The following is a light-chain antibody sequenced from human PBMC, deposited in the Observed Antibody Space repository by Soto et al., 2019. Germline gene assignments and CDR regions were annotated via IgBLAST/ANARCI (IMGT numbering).Light chain of an antibody. CDR3: SSYTGSASWV. V-gene: IGLV2-14*01. CDR1: SSDVGGYNY. CDR2: EVN. J-gene: IGLJ3*02. Sequence: QSVLTQPASVSGSPGQSITISCTGTSSDVGGYNYVSWYQHHPGKAPKLMIYEVNNRPSGVSNRFSGSKSGNTASLSISGLQAEDEADYYCSSYTGSASWVFGGGTKLTVL.